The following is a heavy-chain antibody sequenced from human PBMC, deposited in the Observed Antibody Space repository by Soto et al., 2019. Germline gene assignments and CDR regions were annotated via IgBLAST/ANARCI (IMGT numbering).Heavy chain of an antibody. J-gene: IGHJ4*02. CDR3: ARTNGYGDYYFDY. D-gene: IGHD4-17*01. CDR1: GFTFSSYS. CDR2: ISSSSSYI. V-gene: IGHV3-21*01. Sequence: EVQLVESGGGLVKPGGSLRLSCAASGFTFSSYSMNWVRQAPGKGLEWVASISSSSSYIYYADSVKGRFTIYRDNAKHSLYLHMNSLRAEDTAVYYCARTNGYGDYYFDYWGQGTLVTVSS.